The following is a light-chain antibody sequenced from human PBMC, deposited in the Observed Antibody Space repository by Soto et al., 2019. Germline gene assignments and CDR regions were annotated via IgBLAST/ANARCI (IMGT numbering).Light chain of an antibody. CDR1: QSVSSN. CDR2: DTS. V-gene: IGKV3-11*01. Sequence: EIVLTQSPATLSLSPGERATLSCRASQSVSSNSAWYQQKPGQAPRLFIYDTSNRAAGIPARFSGSGSGTDFTLTISSLEPEDFAVYYCQQRGNWPWTFGQGTKVEIK. J-gene: IGKJ1*01. CDR3: QQRGNWPWT.